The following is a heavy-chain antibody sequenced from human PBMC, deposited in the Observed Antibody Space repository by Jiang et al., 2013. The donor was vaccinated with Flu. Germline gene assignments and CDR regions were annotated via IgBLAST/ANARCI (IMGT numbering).Heavy chain of an antibody. CDR1: GFTFSSYG. V-gene: IGHV3-33*01. Sequence: VQLVESGGGVVQPGRSLRLSCAASGFTFSSYGMHWVRQAPGKGLEWVAVIWYDGSNKYYADSVKGRFTISRDNSKNTLYLQMNSLRAEDTAVYYCARDGVGVPVKDFDYWGQGTLVTVSS. CDR3: ARDGVGVPVKDFDY. J-gene: IGHJ4*02. D-gene: IGHD2-2*01. CDR2: IWYDGSNK.